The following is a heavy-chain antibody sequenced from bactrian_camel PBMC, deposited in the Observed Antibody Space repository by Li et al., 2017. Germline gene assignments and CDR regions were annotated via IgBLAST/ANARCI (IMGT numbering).Heavy chain of an antibody. D-gene: IGHD3*01. Sequence: VQLVESGGGSVQAGGSLTLSCEASGYTYSPDYPMGWFRQAPGKEREGVAGIDGDGSTKYADSVKGRFTISKDSAKSTAYLQMNSLKPEDTAMYICAAAKGLPGLLRGGYLSARSYNYWGRGTQVTV. V-gene: IGHV3S10*01. J-gene: IGHJ4*01. CDR1: GYTYSPDY. CDR3: AAAKGLPGLLRGGYLSARSYNY. CDR2: IDGDGST.